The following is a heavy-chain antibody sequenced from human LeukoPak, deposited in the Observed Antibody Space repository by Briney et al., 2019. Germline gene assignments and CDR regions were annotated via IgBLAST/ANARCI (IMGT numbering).Heavy chain of an antibody. V-gene: IGHV4-59*01. D-gene: IGHD2-21*02. J-gene: IGHJ5*02. Sequence: SGTLSLTCTVSGGSIRSYYWSWIRQPPGKGLEWIGYIYYGGNTNYNPSLKSRVTISVGTSKNQFSLKLSSVTAADTAVYYCARGAGYCGGDCYLNWFDPWGQGTLVTVSS. CDR2: IYYGGNT. CDR1: GGSIRSYY. CDR3: ARGAGYCGGDCYLNWFDP.